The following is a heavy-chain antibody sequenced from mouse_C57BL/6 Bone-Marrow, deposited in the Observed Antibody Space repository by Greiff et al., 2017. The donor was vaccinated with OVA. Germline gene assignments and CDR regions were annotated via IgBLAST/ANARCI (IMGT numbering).Heavy chain of an antibody. CDR2: IYPGSGST. J-gene: IGHJ1*03. V-gene: IGHV1-55*01. Sequence: QVQLQQPGAELVKPGASVKMSCKASGYTFTSYWITWVKQRPGQGLEWIGDIYPGSGSTNYNEKFKSKATLTVDTSSSTAYMQLSSLTSGDAAVYYCARSLYWYCDVWGTGTTVTVSS. CDR1: GYTFTSYW. CDR3: ARSLYWYCDV.